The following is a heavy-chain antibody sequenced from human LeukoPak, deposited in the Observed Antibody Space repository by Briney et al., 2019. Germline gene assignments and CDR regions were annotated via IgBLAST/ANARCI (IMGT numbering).Heavy chain of an antibody. CDR2: ISYSGST. CDR3: ARDGEGDEGWDY. CDR1: GVSIVRHY. V-gene: IGHV4-59*11. Sequence: SETLSLTCTVSGVSIVRHYWIWIRQPPGKGLEWIGHISYSGSTNYNPSLKSRVTISVDTSKNQVSLRLSSVTAADTAVYYCARDGEGDEGWDYWGQGTLVTVSS. J-gene: IGHJ4*02. D-gene: IGHD7-27*01.